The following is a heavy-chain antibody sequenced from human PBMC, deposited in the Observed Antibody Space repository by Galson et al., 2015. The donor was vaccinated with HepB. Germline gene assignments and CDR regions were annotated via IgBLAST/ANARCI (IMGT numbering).Heavy chain of an antibody. D-gene: IGHD1-26*01. CDR2: ISSSSTI. Sequence: SLRLSCAASGFTFSSYSMNWVRQAPGKGLEWVSYISSSSTIYYADSVKGRFTISRDNAKNSLYLQMNSLRAEDTAVYYCATHLVGATDFDYWGQGTLVTVSS. CDR3: ATHLVGATDFDY. V-gene: IGHV3-48*04. CDR1: GFTFSSYS. J-gene: IGHJ4*02.